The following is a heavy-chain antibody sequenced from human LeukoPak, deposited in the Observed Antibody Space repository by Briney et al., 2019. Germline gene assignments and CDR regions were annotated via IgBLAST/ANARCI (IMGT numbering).Heavy chain of an antibody. CDR1: GGSISSSSYY. CDR2: IYYSGST. V-gene: IGHV4-39*01. Sequence: SETLSLTCTVSGGSISSSSYYWGWIRQPPGKGLEWIGSIYYSGSTYYNPSLKSRVTISVDTSKNQFSLKLSSVTAADTAVYYCASLTPSYYDSSGHYNQPFDYWGQGTLVTVSS. J-gene: IGHJ4*02. D-gene: IGHD3-22*01. CDR3: ASLTPSYYDSSGHYNQPFDY.